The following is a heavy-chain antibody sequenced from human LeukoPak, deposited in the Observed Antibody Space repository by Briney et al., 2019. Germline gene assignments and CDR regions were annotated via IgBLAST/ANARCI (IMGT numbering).Heavy chain of an antibody. CDR2: IYYSGST. CDR3: ERVFTVIDY. V-gene: IGHV4-59*01. CDR1: GGSISSYY. D-gene: IGHD4-17*01. Sequence: SETLSLTCTVSGGSISSYYWSWIRQPPGKGLEWIGYIYYSGSTNYNPSLKSRVTISVGTSKNQFSLKLSSVTTADTAVYYCERVFTVIDYWGQGTLVTVSS. J-gene: IGHJ4*02.